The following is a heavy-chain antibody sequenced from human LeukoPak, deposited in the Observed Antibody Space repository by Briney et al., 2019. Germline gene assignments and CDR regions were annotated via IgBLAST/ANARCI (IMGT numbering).Heavy chain of an antibody. D-gene: IGHD2-15*01. J-gene: IGHJ5*02. CDR3: AKDRYCSGGSCYGRDDWFDP. CDR2: IGGSGGSI. CDR1: GFSFSSYA. Sequence: GGSLRLSCAASGFSFSSYAMSWVRQAPGKGLAWVSSIGGSGGSIYYADSVKGRFTISRDNSKNTLYLQMNSLRAEDTAVYYCAKDRYCSGGSCYGRDDWFDPWGQGTLVTVSS. V-gene: IGHV3-23*01.